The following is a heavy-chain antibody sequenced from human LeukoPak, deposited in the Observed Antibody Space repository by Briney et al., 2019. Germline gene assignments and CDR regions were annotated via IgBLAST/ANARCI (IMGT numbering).Heavy chain of an antibody. D-gene: IGHD1-26*01. Sequence: SETLSLTCTVSGGSIGSTNYYWGWIRQPPGKGLEWIGRIYTSGSTNYNPSLKSRVTMSVDTSKNQFSLKLSSVTAADTAVYYCARDGELLRDAFDIWGQGTMVTVSS. J-gene: IGHJ3*02. V-gene: IGHV4-39*07. CDR1: GGSIGSTNYY. CDR2: IYTSGST. CDR3: ARDGELLRDAFDI.